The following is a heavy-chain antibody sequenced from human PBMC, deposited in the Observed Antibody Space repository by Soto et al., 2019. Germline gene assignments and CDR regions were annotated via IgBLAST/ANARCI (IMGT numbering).Heavy chain of an antibody. V-gene: IGHV6-1*01. J-gene: IGHJ6*02. D-gene: IGHD6-19*01. CDR2: TYYRSKWYN. CDR3: ASVSLDIAVAGTDYYYYGMDV. Sequence: PSQTLSLTCAISGDSVSSNSAAWNWSRQSPSRGLEWLGRTYYRSKWYNDYAVSVKSRITINPDTSKNQSSLQLNSVTPEDTAVYYCASVSLDIAVAGTDYYYYGMDVWGQGTTVTVSS. CDR1: GDSVSSNSAA.